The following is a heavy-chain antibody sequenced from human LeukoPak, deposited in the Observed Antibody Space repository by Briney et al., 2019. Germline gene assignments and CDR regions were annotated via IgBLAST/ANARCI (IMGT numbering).Heavy chain of an antibody. CDR1: GGSTSGYY. Sequence: SETLSLTCTVSGGSTSGYYWSWIRQPPGKGLEWIGYISHSGSTNYIPSLKSRVTISVDTSKNQFSLRLSSVTAADTAVYYCARAFSSSSFYFNYWGQGTLVTVSS. J-gene: IGHJ4*02. D-gene: IGHD6-6*01. V-gene: IGHV4-59*01. CDR2: ISHSGST. CDR3: ARAFSSSSFYFNY.